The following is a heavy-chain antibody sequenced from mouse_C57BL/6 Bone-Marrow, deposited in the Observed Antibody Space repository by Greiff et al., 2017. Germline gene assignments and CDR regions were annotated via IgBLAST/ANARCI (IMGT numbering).Heavy chain of an antibody. CDR1: GYTFTSYW. Sequence: QVQLQQPGAELVKPGASVKLSCKASGYTFTSYWMQWVKQRPGQGLEWIGEIDPSASYTNYNQKFKGKATLTVDTSSSTAYMQLSSLTSEDSAVYYCAREGMANYFDYWGQGTTLTVSS. V-gene: IGHV1-50*01. J-gene: IGHJ2*01. CDR2: IDPSASYT. D-gene: IGHD2-10*02. CDR3: AREGMANYFDY.